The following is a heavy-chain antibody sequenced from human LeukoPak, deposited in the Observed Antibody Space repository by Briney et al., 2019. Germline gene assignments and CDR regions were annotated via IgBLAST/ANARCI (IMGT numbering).Heavy chain of an antibody. CDR1: GFTFSRYW. D-gene: IGHD2-15*01. V-gene: IGHV3-74*01. CDR2: INSDGSST. Sequence: GGSLRLPCAASGFTFSRYWMHWVRQGSGEGLVWVLRINSDGSSTSYADSVKGRFTISRDNAKNTLYLQMNSRRAEDTAVYYCAREYSTGFDPWGQGTLVTVSS. CDR3: AREYSTGFDP. J-gene: IGHJ5*02.